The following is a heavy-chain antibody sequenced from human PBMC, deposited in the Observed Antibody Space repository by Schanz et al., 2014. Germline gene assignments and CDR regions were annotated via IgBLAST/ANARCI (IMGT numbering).Heavy chain of an antibody. CDR3: ARLDSSSWYPRY. CDR1: GFTFSDYY. D-gene: IGHD6-13*01. CDR2: ISSSSSYT. V-gene: IGHV3-11*03. J-gene: IGHJ4*02. Sequence: VQLLESGGGLVQPGGSLRLSCAGSGFTFSDYYMSWIRQAPGKGLEWVSYISSSSSYTNYADSVKGRFTTSRDNGKKSMYLQMNSLRAGDTAVYYCARLDSSSWYPRYWGQGTLVTVSS.